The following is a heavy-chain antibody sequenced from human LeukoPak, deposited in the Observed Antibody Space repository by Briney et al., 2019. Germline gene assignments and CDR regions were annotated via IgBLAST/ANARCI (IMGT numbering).Heavy chain of an antibody. J-gene: IGHJ4*02. V-gene: IGHV3-30*18. Sequence: GRSLRLSCAASGFTFSSYGMHWVRQAPGKGLEWVAVVSYDGSNKYYADSAKGRFTISRDNSKNTLYLQMNSLRAEDTAVYYCAKISRTVVTPHYWGQGTLVTVSS. CDR1: GFTFSSYG. CDR2: VSYDGSNK. D-gene: IGHD4-23*01. CDR3: AKISRTVVTPHY.